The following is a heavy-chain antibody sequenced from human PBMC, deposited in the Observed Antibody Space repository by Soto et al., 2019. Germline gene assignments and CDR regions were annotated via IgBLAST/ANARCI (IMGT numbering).Heavy chain of an antibody. D-gene: IGHD4-4*01. CDR3: ARDLRNLNYYYMDV. J-gene: IGHJ6*03. CDR1: GFTVSSNY. Sequence: GGSLRLSCAASGFTVSSNYMSWVRQAPGKGLEWVSVIYSGGRTYYADSVKGRFTISRHNSKNTLYLQMNSLRAEDTAVYYCARDLRNLNYYYMDVWGKGITVTVSS. CDR2: IYSGGRT. V-gene: IGHV3-53*04.